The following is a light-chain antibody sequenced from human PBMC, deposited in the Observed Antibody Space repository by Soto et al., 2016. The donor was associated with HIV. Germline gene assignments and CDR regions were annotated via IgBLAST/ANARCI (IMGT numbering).Light chain of an antibody. CDR3: NSRDSSGNPWW. J-gene: IGLJ3*02. Sequence: SSELTQDPAVSVALGQTVRITCQGDSLRSYYASWYQQKPGQAPVLVIYGKNNRPSGIPDRFSGSSSGNTASLTITGAQAEDEADYYCNSRDSSGNPWWFGGGTKLTVL. CDR2: GKN. V-gene: IGLV3-19*01. CDR1: SLRSYY.